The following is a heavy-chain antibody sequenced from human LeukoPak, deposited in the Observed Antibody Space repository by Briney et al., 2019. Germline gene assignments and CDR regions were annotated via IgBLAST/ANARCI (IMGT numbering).Heavy chain of an antibody. CDR3: AGLAAAGTGFDY. Sequence: PSETLSLTCTVSGGSISNYYWSWIRQPAGKGLEWIGRIQISGSTNYNPSLKSRVTMSVDMSKNQFPLKLSSVTAADTAVYYCAGLAAAGTGFDYWGQGTLVTVSS. V-gene: IGHV4-4*07. CDR1: GGSISNYY. CDR2: IQISGST. D-gene: IGHD6-13*01. J-gene: IGHJ4*02.